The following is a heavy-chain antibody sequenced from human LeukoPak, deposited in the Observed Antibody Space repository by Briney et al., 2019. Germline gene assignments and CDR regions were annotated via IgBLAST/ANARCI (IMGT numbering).Heavy chain of an antibody. D-gene: IGHD3-10*01. Sequence: GGSLRLSCAASGFTFDDYGMSWVRQAPGKGLELDSGINWNGGSTGYADSVKGRFTISRDNAKNSLYLQMNSLRAEDTALYHCARVYYGSGSYLFDYWGQGTLVTVSS. CDR1: GFTFDDYG. J-gene: IGHJ4*02. V-gene: IGHV3-20*01. CDR2: INWNGGST. CDR3: ARVYYGSGSYLFDY.